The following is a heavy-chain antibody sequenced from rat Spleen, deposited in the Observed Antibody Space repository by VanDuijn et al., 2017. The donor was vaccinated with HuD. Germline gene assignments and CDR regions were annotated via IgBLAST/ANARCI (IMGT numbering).Heavy chain of an antibody. CDR1: GFTFSDYG. Sequence: EVQLVESGGGLVQPGRSMKLSCSASGFTFSDYGMAWVFQAPTKGLEWVASISYDGGSTYYRDSVKGRFTISRDNAKSTLYLQMDSLRSEDTATYYCASRDYWGQGVMVTVSS. J-gene: IGHJ2*01. V-gene: IGHV5-20*01. CDR3: ASRDY. CDR2: ISYDGGST.